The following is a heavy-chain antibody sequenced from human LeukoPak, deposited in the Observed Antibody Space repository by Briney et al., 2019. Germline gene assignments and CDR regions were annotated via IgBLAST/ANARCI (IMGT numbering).Heavy chain of an antibody. CDR1: GGSFSGYY. V-gene: IGHV4-34*01. J-gene: IGHJ3*02. CDR2: INHSGST. D-gene: IGHD6-13*01. CDR3: AREGQQLAVAAFDI. Sequence: SETLSLTCAVYGGSFSGYYWSWIRQPPGKGLESIGEINHSGSTNYNPSLKSRVTISVDTSKNQFSLKLSSVTAADTAVYYCAREGQQLAVAAFDIWGQGTMVTVSS.